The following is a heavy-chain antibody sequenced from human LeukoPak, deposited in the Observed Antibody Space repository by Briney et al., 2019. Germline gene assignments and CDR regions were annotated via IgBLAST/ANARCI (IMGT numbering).Heavy chain of an antibody. V-gene: IGHV3-20*04. CDR3: ARDVPWGVGATIEAFDI. CDR1: GFSFDDYG. J-gene: IGHJ3*02. Sequence: PGGSLRLSCAASGFSFDDYGMSWVRQAPGKGLEWVSGINWNGGSTGYADSVKGRFTISRDNAKNSLYLQMNSLRAEDTALYYCARDVPWGVGATIEAFDIWGQGTMVTVSS. D-gene: IGHD1-26*01. CDR2: INWNGGST.